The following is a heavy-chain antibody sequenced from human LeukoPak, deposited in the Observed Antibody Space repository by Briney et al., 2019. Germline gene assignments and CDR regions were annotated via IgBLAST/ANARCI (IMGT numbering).Heavy chain of an antibody. D-gene: IGHD3-9*01. Sequence: PGGSLRLSCAASGFTFSSYAMSWVRQAPGKGLEWVSAISGSGGSTYYADSVKGRFTISRDNSKNTLYLQMNSLRAEDMAVYYCAKALRYFDQLLYDAFDIWGQGTMVTVSS. CDR3: AKALRYFDQLLYDAFDI. V-gene: IGHV3-23*01. J-gene: IGHJ3*02. CDR2: ISGSGGST. CDR1: GFTFSSYA.